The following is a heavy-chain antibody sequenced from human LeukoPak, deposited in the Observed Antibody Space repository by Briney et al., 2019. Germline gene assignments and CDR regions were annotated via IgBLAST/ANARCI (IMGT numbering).Heavy chain of an antibody. D-gene: IGHD3-3*01. J-gene: IGHJ1*01. CDR3: AKAITIFGVVTLGTAEYFQH. Sequence: PGGSLRLSCAASGFTFSDCAMSWVRQAPGKGLEWVSAIGSDGNKHYSESVKGRCAISRDNSKNTLFLQMSSLRAEDTAVYYCAKAITIFGVVTLGTAEYFQHWGQGTLVTVSS. V-gene: IGHV3-23*01. CDR2: IGSDGNK. CDR1: GFTFSDCA.